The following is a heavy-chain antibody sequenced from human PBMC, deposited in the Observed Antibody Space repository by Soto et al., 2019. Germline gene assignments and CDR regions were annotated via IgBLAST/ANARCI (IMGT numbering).Heavy chain of an antibody. Sequence: ASVKVSCKASGYTFTGYYMHWVRQAPGQGLGWMGWINPNSGGTNYAQKFQGRVTMTRDTSISTAYMELSRLRSDDTAVYYCASCSGSYYGMFDYWGQGXLVTVSS. J-gene: IGHJ4*02. CDR3: ASCSGSYYGMFDY. CDR2: INPNSGGT. D-gene: IGHD1-26*01. V-gene: IGHV1-2*02. CDR1: GYTFTGYY.